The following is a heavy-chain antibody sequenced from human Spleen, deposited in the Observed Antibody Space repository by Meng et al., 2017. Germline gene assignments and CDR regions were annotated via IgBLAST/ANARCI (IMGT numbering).Heavy chain of an antibody. CDR3: ARGEITTVTTLDY. D-gene: IGHD4-17*01. J-gene: IGHJ4*02. V-gene: IGHV3-48*04. Sequence: GGSLRLSCAASGFTFSSYAMHWVRQAPGKGLEWVSYIINSVSTIYYADSVKGRFTISRDNAKKSLYLQMNRLRAEDTAVYYCARGEITTVTTLDYWGQGTLVTVSS. CDR2: IINSVSTI. CDR1: GFTFSSYA.